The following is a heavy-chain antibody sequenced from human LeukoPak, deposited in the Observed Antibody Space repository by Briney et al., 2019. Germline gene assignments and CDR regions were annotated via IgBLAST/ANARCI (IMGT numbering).Heavy chain of an antibody. Sequence: SSETLSLTCAVYGGSFSGYYWSWIRQPPGKGLEWIGEINHSGSTNYNPSLKSRVTISVDTSKNQFSLKLSSVTAADTAVYYCARGPRIMITFGGAPDYWGQGTLVTVSS. CDR1: GGSFSGYY. J-gene: IGHJ4*02. CDR2: INHSGST. D-gene: IGHD3-16*01. V-gene: IGHV4-34*01. CDR3: ARGPRIMITFGGAPDY.